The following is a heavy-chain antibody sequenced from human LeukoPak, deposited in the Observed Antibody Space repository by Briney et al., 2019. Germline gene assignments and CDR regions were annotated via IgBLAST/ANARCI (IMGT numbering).Heavy chain of an antibody. Sequence: ASVKVSCKASGYTFTGYYMHWVRQAPGQGLEWMGWINPNSGGTNYAQKFQGRVTMTRDTSTSTVYMELSSLRSEDTAVYYCARDVGLYDSSGYYYFDYWGQGTLVTVSS. CDR1: GYTFTGYY. J-gene: IGHJ4*02. V-gene: IGHV1-2*02. CDR2: INPNSGGT. CDR3: ARDVGLYDSSGYYYFDY. D-gene: IGHD3-22*01.